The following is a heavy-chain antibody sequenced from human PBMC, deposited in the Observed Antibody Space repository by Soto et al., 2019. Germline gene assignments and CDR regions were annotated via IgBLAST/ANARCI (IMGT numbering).Heavy chain of an antibody. J-gene: IGHJ6*02. V-gene: IGHV4-59*02. Sequence: QVQPQESGPGLVKPSETLSLSCTVSGDSVSSYYWSWIRQLPGRGLEWIGYIYISGNTNYNPSLKSRVTISRDTSKNQFSLNLKSVTAADTAVYYCARGVLRYYHYGMDVWGQGTTVTVSS. CDR2: IYISGNT. CDR1: GDSVSSYY. CDR3: ARGVLRYYHYGMDV.